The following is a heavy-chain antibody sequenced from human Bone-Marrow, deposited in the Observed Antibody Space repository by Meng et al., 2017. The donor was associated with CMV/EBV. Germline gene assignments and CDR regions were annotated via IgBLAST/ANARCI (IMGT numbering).Heavy chain of an antibody. CDR2: ISGSGGST. V-gene: IGHV3-23*01. Sequence: GGSLRLSCAASGFTFSSYAMSWVRQAPGKGLEWVSAISGSGGSTYYADSVKGRFTISRDNSKNSLYLQMNSLRAEDTAVYYRARDEDYYYGMDVWGQGTTVTVSS. CDR1: GFTFSSYA. CDR3: ARDEDYYYGMDV. J-gene: IGHJ6*02.